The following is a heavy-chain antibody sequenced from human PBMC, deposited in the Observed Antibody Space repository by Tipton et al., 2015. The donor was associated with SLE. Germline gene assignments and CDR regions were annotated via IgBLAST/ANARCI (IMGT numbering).Heavy chain of an antibody. CDR3: ARPYSSGWPDGFDI. J-gene: IGHJ3*02. CDR2: IDYSGRT. D-gene: IGHD6-19*01. CDR1: GCSISSSRYY. V-gene: IGHV4-39*07. Sequence: TLSLTCTVSGCSISSSRYYWGWICQPPGKGLEWIGGIDYSGRTYNNPSLKIRVTMSVDTSKNQFSLKLNSVTAADTAVYYCARPYSSGWPDGFDIWGQGTMVTVSS.